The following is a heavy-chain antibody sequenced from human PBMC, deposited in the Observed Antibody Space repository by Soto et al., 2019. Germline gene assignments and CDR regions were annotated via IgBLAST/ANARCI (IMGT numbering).Heavy chain of an antibody. D-gene: IGHD5-12*01. CDR1: GFTFDDYT. CDR2: ISWDGGST. CDR3: AKEWARDGYNYGVDY. J-gene: IGHJ4*02. V-gene: IGHV3-43*01. Sequence: GSLRLSCAASGFTFDDYTMHWVRQAPGKGLEWVSLISWDGGSTYYADSVKGRFTISRDNSKNSLYLQMNSLRTEDTALYYCAKEWARDGYNYGVDYWGQGTLVTVSS.